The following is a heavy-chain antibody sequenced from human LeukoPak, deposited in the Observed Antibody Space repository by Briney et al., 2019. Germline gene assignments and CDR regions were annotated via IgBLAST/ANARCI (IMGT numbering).Heavy chain of an antibody. J-gene: IGHJ4*02. Sequence: GGSLSLSCAASGFTFNNYAMHWVRQAPGKGLEWVPDISWNGGDIGYADSVKGRFTISRDNAKSSLYLKMNSLRAEDAAWYYCARRGYSYAFDYWGQGTPVTVSS. CDR1: GFTFNNYA. V-gene: IGHV3-9*01. D-gene: IGHD5-18*01. CDR2: ISWNGGDI. CDR3: ARRGYSYAFDY.